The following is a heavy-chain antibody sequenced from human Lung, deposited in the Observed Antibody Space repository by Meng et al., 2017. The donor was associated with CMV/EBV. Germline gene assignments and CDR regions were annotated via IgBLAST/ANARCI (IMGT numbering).Heavy chain of an antibody. CDR1: GVSISSNIR. CDR2: IDDSGST. V-gene: IGHV4-4*02. J-gene: IGHJ4*02. Sequence: QVQRQGSGPGLVKPSGTLSLPCGVSGVSISSNIRWTWVRQPPGKGLEWIGDIDDSGSTNYNPSLNSRISISLDKSKNHFSLKVNSVTAADTAVYYCARGKQDAWELLAYWGQGALVTVSS. CDR3: ARGKQDAWELLAY. D-gene: IGHD1-26*01.